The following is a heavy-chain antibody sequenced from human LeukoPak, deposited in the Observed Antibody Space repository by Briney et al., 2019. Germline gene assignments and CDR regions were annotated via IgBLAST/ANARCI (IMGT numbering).Heavy chain of an antibody. V-gene: IGHV3-74*01. D-gene: IGHD3-22*01. CDR1: GFIFSDYW. J-gene: IGHJ3*02. Sequence: GGSLRLSCAASGFIFSDYWMHWVRQGPGKGLVWVSRIKSDGSSTSYADSVKGRFTISRDNSKNTLYLQMNSLRAEDTAVYYCAKGGRYYYDSPYAFDIWGQGTMVTVSS. CDR3: AKGGRYYYDSPYAFDI. CDR2: IKSDGSST.